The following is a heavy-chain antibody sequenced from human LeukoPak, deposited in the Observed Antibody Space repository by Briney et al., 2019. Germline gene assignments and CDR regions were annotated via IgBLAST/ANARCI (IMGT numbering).Heavy chain of an antibody. D-gene: IGHD3-10*01. V-gene: IGHV3-74*01. J-gene: IGHJ3*02. Sequence: QPGGSLRLSCAASGFTFSSYWMHWVRQAPGKGLVWVSRITSDGSTTSYADSVKGRFTISRDNAKNTLYLQMNSLRVEDTAVYYCARGNSHAFDIWGQGTMVTVSS. CDR3: ARGNSHAFDI. CDR2: ITSDGSTT. CDR1: GFTFSSYW.